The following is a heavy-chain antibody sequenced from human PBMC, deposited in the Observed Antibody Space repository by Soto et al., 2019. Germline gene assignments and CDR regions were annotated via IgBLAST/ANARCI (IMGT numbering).Heavy chain of an antibody. Sequence: GGSLRLSCAASGFTFSSYSMNWVRQAPGKGLEWVSSISSSSSYIYYADSVKGRFTISRDNAKNSLYLQMNSLRAEDTAVYYCARDLASWFGDLHYYYYGMDVWGQGTTVTVSS. J-gene: IGHJ6*02. D-gene: IGHD3-10*01. CDR3: ARDLASWFGDLHYYYYGMDV. V-gene: IGHV3-21*01. CDR2: ISSSSSYI. CDR1: GFTFSSYS.